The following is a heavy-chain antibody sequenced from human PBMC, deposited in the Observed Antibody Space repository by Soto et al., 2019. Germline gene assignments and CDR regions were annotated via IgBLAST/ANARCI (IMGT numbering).Heavy chain of an antibody. J-gene: IGHJ4*02. CDR3: ARDSQYSGSYSVGTDY. D-gene: IGHD1-26*01. CDR1: GFTFSSYS. Sequence: HPGGSLRLSCAASGFTFSSYSMNWVRQAPGKGLEWVSYISSSSSTIYYADSVKGRFTISRDNAKNSLYLQMNSLRDEDTAVYYCARDSQYSGSYSVGTDYWGQGTLVTVSS. V-gene: IGHV3-48*02. CDR2: ISSSSSTI.